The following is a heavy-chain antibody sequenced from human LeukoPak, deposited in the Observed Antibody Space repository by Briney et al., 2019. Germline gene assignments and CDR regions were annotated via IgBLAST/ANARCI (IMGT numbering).Heavy chain of an antibody. D-gene: IGHD3-16*01. Sequence: GSLRLSCAASGFTFSSYSMNWVRQAPGKGLEWVAVIGDAGRARYYADSVKGRFTTSRDNSQNTLYLEMNSLRYDDTALYYCAREAAWGNWYFDLWGRGTLVTVSS. CDR1: GFTFSSYS. V-gene: IGHV3-30*03. CDR3: AREAAWGNWYFDL. CDR2: IGDAGRAR. J-gene: IGHJ2*01.